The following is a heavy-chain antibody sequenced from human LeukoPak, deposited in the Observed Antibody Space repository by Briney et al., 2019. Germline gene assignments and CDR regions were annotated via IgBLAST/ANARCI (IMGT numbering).Heavy chain of an antibody. CDR1: EFTFSSYG. J-gene: IGHJ5*02. D-gene: IGHD3-22*01. CDR2: IRYDGRNK. Sequence: GGSLRLSCAASEFTFSSYGMHWVRQAPGKGLEWVAFIRYDGRNKYYADSVKGRFTISRDNSKNTLYLQMNSLRAEDTAVYYCGGSSGYHRFDPWGQGTLVTVSS. CDR3: GGSSGYHRFDP. V-gene: IGHV3-30*02.